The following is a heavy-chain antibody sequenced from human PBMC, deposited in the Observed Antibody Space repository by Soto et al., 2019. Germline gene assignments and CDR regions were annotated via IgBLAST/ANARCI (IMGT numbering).Heavy chain of an antibody. CDR2: KNPDSGDT. D-gene: IGHD7-27*01. CDR3: ARNRRETGDFDY. CDR1: GYAFSTYD. J-gene: IGHJ4*02. V-gene: IGHV1-8*01. Sequence: QVQLVQSGAEVKKPGASVRVSCKASGYAFSTYDINWMRQAPGQGLEWLGWKNPDSGDTGYAQKFQGRVTMTRTTSISAAYMELSSLTPQDTAVYYCARNRRETGDFDYWGQGTLVTVSS.